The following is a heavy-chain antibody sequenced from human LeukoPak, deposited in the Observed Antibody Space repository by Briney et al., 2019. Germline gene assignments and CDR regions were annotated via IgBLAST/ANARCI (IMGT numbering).Heavy chain of an antibody. CDR2: IYHSGST. CDR1: GGSISSSNW. J-gene: IGHJ5*02. V-gene: IGHV4-4*02. Sequence: PSGTLSLTCAASGGSISSSNWWSWVRQPPGKGLEWIGEIYHSGSTNYNPSLKSRVTISVDKSKNQFSLKLSSVTAADTAVYYCARVFEYSSPGFDPWGQGTLVTVSS. CDR3: ARVFEYSSPGFDP. D-gene: IGHD6-6*01.